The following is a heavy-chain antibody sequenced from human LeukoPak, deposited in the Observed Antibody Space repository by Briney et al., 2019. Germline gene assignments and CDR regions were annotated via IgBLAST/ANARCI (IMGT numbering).Heavy chain of an antibody. CDR3: ARIRRERPFDY. V-gene: IGHV4-4*02. CDR2: IYHSGST. D-gene: IGHD1-1*01. J-gene: IGHJ4*02. CDR1: GGSISSSNW. Sequence: SETLSLTCAVSGGSISSSNWWSWVRQPPGKGLEWIGEIYHSGSTNYNPSLKSRVTISVDKSKNRFSLKLSSVTAADTAEYYCARIRRERPFDYWGQGTLVTVSS.